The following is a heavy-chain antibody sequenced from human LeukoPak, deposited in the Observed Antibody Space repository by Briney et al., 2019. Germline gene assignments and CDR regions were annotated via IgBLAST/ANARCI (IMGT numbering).Heavy chain of an antibody. CDR1: GGSISSYY. J-gene: IGHJ5*02. D-gene: IGHD6-13*01. Sequence: SETLSLTCTVSGGSISSYYWSWIRQPPGKGLEWIGYIYYSGSTNYNPSLKSRVTISVDTSKNQFSLKLSSVTAADTAVYYCASPKYSSSWEWFDHWGQGTLVTVSS. V-gene: IGHV4-59*08. CDR3: ASPKYSSSWEWFDH. CDR2: IYYSGST.